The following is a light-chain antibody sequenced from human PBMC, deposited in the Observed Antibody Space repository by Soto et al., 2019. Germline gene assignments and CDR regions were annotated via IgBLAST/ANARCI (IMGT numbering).Light chain of an antibody. J-gene: IGKJ2*01. Sequence: DVPMTQSPYSLSASVGDRVTITCPASQSISSYLNRDQQKPGKDPKLLIYAASSSQSGVPSRLSRNGSRPDFTLPNRSQQPEDLASQFYQQSYPTPRTFGQWKKLQIK. V-gene: IGKV1-39*01. CDR3: QQSYPTPRT. CDR1: QSISSY. CDR2: AAS.